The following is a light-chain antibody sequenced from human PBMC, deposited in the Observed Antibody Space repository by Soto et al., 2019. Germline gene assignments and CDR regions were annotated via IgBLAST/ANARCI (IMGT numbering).Light chain of an antibody. CDR1: QSVSSY. CDR3: QQRSNWPLT. Sequence: EIVLTQSPATLSLSPGEIATLSCRASQSVSSYLAWYQQKPGQAPRLLIYDASNRSTGIPARFSGSGSGTDFTLTSSSLEPEGVAVYYCQQRSNWPLTFRGGTKVEIK. J-gene: IGKJ4*01. V-gene: IGKV3-11*01. CDR2: DAS.